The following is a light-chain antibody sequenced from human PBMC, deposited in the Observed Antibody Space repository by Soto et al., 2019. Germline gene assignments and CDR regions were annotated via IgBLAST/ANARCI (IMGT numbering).Light chain of an antibody. Sequence: DIQVTQSPSSLSASVGDRVTITCRASQDIRSDLGWYQQKPGKPPKRLIYGASTLQTGVPSRFSGSGSETEFPLTISSLQHEDFAVYYCLQHYTYPWTFGQGTKVEVK. V-gene: IGKV1-17*01. CDR2: GAS. J-gene: IGKJ1*01. CDR3: LQHYTYPWT. CDR1: QDIRSD.